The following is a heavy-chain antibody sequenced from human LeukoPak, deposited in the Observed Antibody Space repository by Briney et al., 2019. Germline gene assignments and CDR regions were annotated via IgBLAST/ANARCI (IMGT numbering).Heavy chain of an antibody. CDR1: GYTFTSYY. J-gene: IGHJ6*02. CDR2: INPNSGGT. Sequence: ASVKVSCKASGYTFTSYYMHWVRQAPGQGLEWMGWINPNSGGTNYAQKFQGRVTMTRDTSISTAYMELSRLRSDDTAVYYCARDPSVVAAIYYYYGMDVWGQGTTVTVSS. D-gene: IGHD2-15*01. CDR3: ARDPSVVAAIYYYYGMDV. V-gene: IGHV1-2*02.